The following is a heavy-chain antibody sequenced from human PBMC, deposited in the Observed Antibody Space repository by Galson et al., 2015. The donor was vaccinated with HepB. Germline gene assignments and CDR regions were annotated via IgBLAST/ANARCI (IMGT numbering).Heavy chain of an antibody. Sequence: PALVKPTQTLTLTCTFSGFSLSTSGMCVSWIRQPPGKALEWLARIDWDDDKYYSTSLKTRLTISKDTSKNQVVLTMTNMDPVDTATYYCAHSGSLAAERNSLSDGVFDPWGQGTLVTVSS. J-gene: IGHJ5*02. CDR3: AHSGSLAAERNSLSDGVFDP. CDR1: GFSLSTSGMC. D-gene: IGHD6-13*01. CDR2: IDWDDDK. V-gene: IGHV2-70*12.